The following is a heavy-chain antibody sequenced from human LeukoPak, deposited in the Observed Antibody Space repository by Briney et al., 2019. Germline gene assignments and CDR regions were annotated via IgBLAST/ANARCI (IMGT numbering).Heavy chain of an antibody. CDR2: IKQDGSEK. J-gene: IGHJ4*02. D-gene: IGHD6-13*01. V-gene: IGHV3-7*01. CDR3: ARDSLEYTTSSAAY. CDR1: GFTFSNYW. Sequence: GGSLRLSCAASGFTFSNYWVSWVRQAPGKGLEWVAIIKQDGSEKYSVDSVKGRFIISRDNAKNSLYLQMNRLRVEDTALYYCARDSLEYTTSSAAYWGQGALVTVSS.